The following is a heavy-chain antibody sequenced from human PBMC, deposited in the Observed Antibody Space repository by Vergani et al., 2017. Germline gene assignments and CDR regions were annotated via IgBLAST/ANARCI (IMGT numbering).Heavy chain of an antibody. J-gene: IGHJ5*02. Sequence: VQLLESGGGLVQPGSSVKVSCKASGGTFSSYAISWVRQAPGQGLEWMGGIIPIFGTANYAQKFQGRVTITADESTSTAYMELSSLRSEDTAVYYCAQAAAGGGRSWFDPWGQGTLVTVSS. CDR1: GGTFSSYA. CDR3: AQAAAGGGRSWFDP. V-gene: IGHV1-69*01. CDR2: IIPIFGTA. D-gene: IGHD6-13*01.